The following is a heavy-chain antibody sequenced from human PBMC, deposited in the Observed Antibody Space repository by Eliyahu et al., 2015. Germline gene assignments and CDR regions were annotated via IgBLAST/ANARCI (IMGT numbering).Heavy chain of an antibody. V-gene: IGHV3-48*01. Sequence: EVQLVESGGGLVQPGGSLRLSCAASGFTFSSYSMNWVRQAPGKGLEWVSYISSSSSTIYYADSVKGRFTISRDNAKNSLYLQMNSLRAEDTAVYYCARDRMYRYCSSTSCYYYYGMDVWGQGTTVTVSS. D-gene: IGHD2-2*01. CDR1: GFTFSSYS. J-gene: IGHJ6*02. CDR2: ISSSSSTI. CDR3: ARDRMYRYCSSTSCYYYYGMDV.